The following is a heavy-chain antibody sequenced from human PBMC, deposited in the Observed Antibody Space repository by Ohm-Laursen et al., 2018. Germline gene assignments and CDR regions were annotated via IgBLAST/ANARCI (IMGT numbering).Heavy chain of an antibody. V-gene: IGHV3-30*03. CDR3: ARDPIDNNGYNPDY. J-gene: IGHJ4*02. Sequence: SLRLSCSASGFTFSSYGMHWVRQAPGKGLEWVAVISYDGSNKYYADSVKGRFTISRDNSKNTLYLQMNSLRAEDTAIYYCARDPIDNNGYNPDYWGQGTLVTVSS. CDR2: ISYDGSNK. CDR1: GFTFSSYG. D-gene: IGHD1-14*01.